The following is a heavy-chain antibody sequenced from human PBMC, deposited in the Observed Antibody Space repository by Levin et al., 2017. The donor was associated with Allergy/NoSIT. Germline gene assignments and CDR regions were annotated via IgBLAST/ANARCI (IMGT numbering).Heavy chain of an antibody. Sequence: LRLSCTVSGGSISSGGYYWSWIRQHPGKGLEWIGYIYYSGSTYYNPSLKSRVTISVDTSKNQFSLKLSSVTAADTAVYYCAREGGRRGYSYGDSPADAFDIWGQGTMVTVSS. CDR1: GGSISSGGYY. CDR3: AREGGRRGYSYGDSPADAFDI. V-gene: IGHV4-31*03. D-gene: IGHD5-18*01. CDR2: IYYSGST. J-gene: IGHJ3*02.